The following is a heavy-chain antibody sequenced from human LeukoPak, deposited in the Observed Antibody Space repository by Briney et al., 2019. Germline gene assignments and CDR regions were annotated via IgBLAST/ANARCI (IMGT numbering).Heavy chain of an antibody. D-gene: IGHD3-3*01. CDR3: ARVESSYTIFGVVNNWFDP. CDR1: GGSISSYY. J-gene: IGHJ5*02. Sequence: SETLSLTCTVSGGSISSYYWSWIRQPPGKGLEWIGYIYYGGSTNYNPSLKSRVTISVDTSKNQFSLKLSSVTAADTAVYYCARVESSYTIFGVVNNWFDPWGQGTLVTVSS. V-gene: IGHV4-59*01. CDR2: IYYGGST.